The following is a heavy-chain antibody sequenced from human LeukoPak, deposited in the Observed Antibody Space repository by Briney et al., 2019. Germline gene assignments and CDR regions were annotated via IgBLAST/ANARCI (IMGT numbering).Heavy chain of an antibody. D-gene: IGHD3-22*01. CDR3: ARGDSSGYSSDAFDI. CDR1: GFTFDDYG. Sequence: PGGSLRLSCAASGFTFDDYGMSWVRQAPGKGLEWVSGINWNGGSTGYADSVKGRFTISRDNAKNSLYLQMNSLRAEDTALYDCARGDSSGYSSDAFDIWGQGTMVTVSS. CDR2: INWNGGST. V-gene: IGHV3-20*01. J-gene: IGHJ3*02.